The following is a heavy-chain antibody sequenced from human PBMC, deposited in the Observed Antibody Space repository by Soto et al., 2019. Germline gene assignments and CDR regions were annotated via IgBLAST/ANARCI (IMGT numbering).Heavy chain of an antibody. Sequence: ASVKVSCKASGYTFTCYYMDWVRQAPGQGLEWMGWINPNSGGTNYAQKFQGWVTMTRDTSISTAYMELSRLRSDDTAVYYCARDLSSSSGSSDYYYYYGMDVWGQGTTVTISS. D-gene: IGHD3-10*01. CDR1: GYTFTCYY. J-gene: IGHJ6*02. V-gene: IGHV1-2*04. CDR3: ARDLSSSSGSSDYYYYYGMDV. CDR2: INPNSGGT.